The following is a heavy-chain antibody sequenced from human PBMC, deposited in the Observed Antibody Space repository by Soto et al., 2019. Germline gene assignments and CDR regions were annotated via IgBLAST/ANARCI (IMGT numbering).Heavy chain of an antibody. CDR1: GFTFSSYA. CDR2: ISYDGSNK. Sequence: QVQLVESGGGVVQPGRSLRLSCAASGFTFSSYAMHWVRQAPGKGLEWVAVISYDGSNKYYADSVKGRFTISRDNSKNTLYMQMNSLRAEDTAVYYCARVPRGYYYDSSGYYDYWYFYLWGRGTLFTVSS. CDR3: ARVPRGYYYDSSGYYDYWYFYL. J-gene: IGHJ2*01. D-gene: IGHD3-22*01. V-gene: IGHV3-30-3*01.